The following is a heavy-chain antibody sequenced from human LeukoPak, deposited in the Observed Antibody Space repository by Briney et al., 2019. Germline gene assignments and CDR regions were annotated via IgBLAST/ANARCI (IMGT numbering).Heavy chain of an antibody. J-gene: IGHJ5*02. CDR3: AADFAYRRRYRGANWFDP. CDR2: SVVGSGNT. CDR1: GFTFTSSA. V-gene: IGHV1-58*01. D-gene: IGHD5-18*01. Sequence: EASVNVSFKASGFTFTSSAVQGVGQAGGQRGEWIGCSVVGSGNTTYAPKFPERVTITRDMSTSTAYMELTSLRSEDTAMYYCAADFAYRRRYRGANWFDPWGQGTLVTVSS.